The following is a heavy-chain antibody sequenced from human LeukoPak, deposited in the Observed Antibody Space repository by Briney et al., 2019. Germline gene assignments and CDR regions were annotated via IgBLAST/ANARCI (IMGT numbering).Heavy chain of an antibody. CDR2: INPNSGGT. CDR3: ATCPEYCSGGSCSPYYYYGMDV. CDR1: GYTFTGYY. Sequence: VSVKVSCKASGYTFTGYYMHWVRQAPGQGLEWMGWINPNSGGTNYAQKFQGRVTMTRDTSISTAYMELSRLRSDDTAVYYCATCPEYCSGGSCSPYYYYGMDVWGQGTTVTVSS. J-gene: IGHJ6*02. D-gene: IGHD2-15*01. V-gene: IGHV1-2*02.